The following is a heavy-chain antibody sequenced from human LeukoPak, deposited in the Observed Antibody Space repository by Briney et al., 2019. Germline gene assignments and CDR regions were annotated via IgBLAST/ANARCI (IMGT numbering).Heavy chain of an antibody. D-gene: IGHD4-17*01. Sequence: SETLSLTCTVSGGSISSTIYYWGWIRQPPGKGLEWIGSIYYRGSTYYNPSLKSRVAISVDTSKNQFSLKLSSVTAADTAVYYCARHSRDYLIWFDPWGQGTLVTVSS. CDR3: ARHSRDYLIWFDP. CDR2: IYYRGST. V-gene: IGHV4-39*07. J-gene: IGHJ5*02. CDR1: GGSISSTIYY.